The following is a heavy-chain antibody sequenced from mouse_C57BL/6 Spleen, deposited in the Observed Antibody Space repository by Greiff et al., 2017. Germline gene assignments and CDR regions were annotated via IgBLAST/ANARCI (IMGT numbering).Heavy chain of an antibody. CDR3: ARKAQASLFDY. CDR2: IDPSDSYT. V-gene: IGHV1-69*01. CDR1: GYTFTSYW. D-gene: IGHD3-2*02. Sequence: QVQLQQPGAELVMPGASVKLSCKASGYTFTSYWMHWVKQRPGQGLEWIGEIDPSDSYTNYNQKFKGKSTLTVDKSSSTAYMQLSSLTSEDSAVYYCARKAQASLFDYWGQGTTLTVSS. J-gene: IGHJ2*01.